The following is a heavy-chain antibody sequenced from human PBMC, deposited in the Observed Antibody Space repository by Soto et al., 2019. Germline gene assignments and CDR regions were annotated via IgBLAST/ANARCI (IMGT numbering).Heavy chain of an antibody. CDR1: GFTFNSYV. V-gene: IGHV3-23*01. J-gene: IGHJ4*01. Sequence: EVQLLETGGDLVQPGGSLRLSCAASGFTFNSYVMNWVRQAPGKGLECVSSISRTGGATYYADSVKGRFTISRDNAKNTLYRQMNSLRADDTAVFYCAKTERFDCWGHGTLVTVSS. D-gene: IGHD1-1*01. CDR2: ISRTGGAT. CDR3: AKTERFDC.